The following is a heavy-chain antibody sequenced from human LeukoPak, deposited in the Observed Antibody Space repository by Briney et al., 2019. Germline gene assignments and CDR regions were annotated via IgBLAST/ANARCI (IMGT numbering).Heavy chain of an antibody. Sequence: PGGSLRLSCVTSGFTFSGSAMHWVRQASGKGLEWIGRIRVKAHNYATVYAASMKGRFTISRDDSKNTAYLQMTSLKPEDTAVYHCAALRPFDYWGQGTLVTVSS. J-gene: IGHJ4*02. D-gene: IGHD3-16*01. CDR1: GFTFSGSA. CDR3: AALRPFDY. V-gene: IGHV3-73*01. CDR2: IRVKAHNYAT.